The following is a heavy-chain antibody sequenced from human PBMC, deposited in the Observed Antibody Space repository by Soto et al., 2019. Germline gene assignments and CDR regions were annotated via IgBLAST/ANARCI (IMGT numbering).Heavy chain of an antibody. D-gene: IGHD3-9*01. CDR1: GYTFTSYG. CDR3: ARAISYDILTGHYYYYGMDV. J-gene: IGHJ6*02. Sequence: ASVKVSCKASGYTFTSYGISWVRQAPGQGLEWMGWISTFNSHTDYAQKVQGRVAMTTDRSTSTAYMELSSLRSEDTAVYYCARAISYDILTGHYYYYGMDVWGQGTTVTVSS. CDR2: ISTFNSHT. V-gene: IGHV1-18*01.